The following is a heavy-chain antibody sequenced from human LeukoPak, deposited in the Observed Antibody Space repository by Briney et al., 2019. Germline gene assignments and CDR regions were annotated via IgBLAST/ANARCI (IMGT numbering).Heavy chain of an antibody. Sequence: GGSLRLSCAASGFTFSSYAMSWVRQAPGKGLEWVSAISGSGGSTYYADSVKGRFTISRDNSRNTLYLQMNSLRAEDTAVYYCAKDSGYYYDSSGYYHPTNWFDPWGQGTLVTVSS. CDR2: ISGSGGST. CDR1: GFTFSSYA. CDR3: AKDSGYYYDSSGYYHPTNWFDP. J-gene: IGHJ5*02. D-gene: IGHD3-22*01. V-gene: IGHV3-23*01.